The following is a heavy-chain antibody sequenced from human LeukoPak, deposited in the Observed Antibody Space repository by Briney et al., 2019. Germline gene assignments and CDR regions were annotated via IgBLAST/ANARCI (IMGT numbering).Heavy chain of an antibody. CDR2: ISGSSGTI. D-gene: IGHD6-19*01. CDR3: AGYSSGWYSFDY. V-gene: IGHV3-48*02. CDR1: AFTFSTYT. J-gene: IGHJ4*02. Sequence: PGGSLRLSCAAAAFTFSTYTMNWVRQAPGKGLEWVSYISGSSGTIYYADSVKGRFTISRDNAKNPLYLQMNSLRDEDTVEYYCAGYSSGWYSFDYWGQGTLVTVSS.